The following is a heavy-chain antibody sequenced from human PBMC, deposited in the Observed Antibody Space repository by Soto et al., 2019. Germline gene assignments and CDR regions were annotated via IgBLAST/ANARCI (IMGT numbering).Heavy chain of an antibody. CDR1: GYSFTSYW. CDR2: IDPSDSYT. CDR3: AILGSSGWDLDY. Sequence: PGESLKISCKGSGYSFTSYWISWVRQMPGKGLEWMGRIDPSDSYTNYSPSFQGHVTISADKSISTAYLQWSSLKASDTDMYYWAILGSSGWDLDYWGQGTQVTVSS. V-gene: IGHV5-10-1*01. J-gene: IGHJ4*02. D-gene: IGHD6-19*01.